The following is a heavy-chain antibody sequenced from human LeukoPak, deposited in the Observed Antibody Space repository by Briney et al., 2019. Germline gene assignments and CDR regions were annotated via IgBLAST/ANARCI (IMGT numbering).Heavy chain of an antibody. Sequence: ASVKVSCKTSGYSFTSYDFNWVRQAPGQGLEWMGWMNPNSGNTGYAQKFQGRVTMTRDTSISTAYMELSSLRSEDTALYYCARGCSYDRSGFYGMDVWGQGTTVTVSS. CDR1: GYSFTSYD. V-gene: IGHV1-8*01. CDR2: MNPNSGNT. CDR3: ARGCSYDRSGFYGMDV. D-gene: IGHD3-22*01. J-gene: IGHJ6*02.